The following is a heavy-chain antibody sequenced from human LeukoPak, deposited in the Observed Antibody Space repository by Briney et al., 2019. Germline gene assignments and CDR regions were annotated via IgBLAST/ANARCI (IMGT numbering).Heavy chain of an antibody. Sequence: SETLSLTCAVYGGSFGGYYWSWIRQPPGKGLEWIGEINHSGSTNYNPSLKSRVTISVDTSKNQFSLKLSSVTAADTAVYYCGRTPGRIAAAGTNWFDPWGQGTLVTVSS. J-gene: IGHJ5*02. D-gene: IGHD6-13*01. CDR1: GGSFGGYY. V-gene: IGHV4-34*01. CDR2: INHSGST. CDR3: GRTPGRIAAAGTNWFDP.